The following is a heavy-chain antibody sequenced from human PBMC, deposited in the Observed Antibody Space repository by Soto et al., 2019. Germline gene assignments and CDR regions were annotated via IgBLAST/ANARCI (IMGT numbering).Heavy chain of an antibody. V-gene: IGHV4-31*03. Sequence: SETLSLTCTVSGGSISSGGHYWSWIRQHPGKGLEWIGYIYFNGITYYNPSLKSRVTISVDTSKNQFSLKLSSVTAADTAVYYCATDYGGHSNSDSWGQGTLVTVS. CDR3: ATDYGGHSNSDS. D-gene: IGHD4-17*01. CDR1: GGSISSGGHY. CDR2: IYFNGIT. J-gene: IGHJ4*02.